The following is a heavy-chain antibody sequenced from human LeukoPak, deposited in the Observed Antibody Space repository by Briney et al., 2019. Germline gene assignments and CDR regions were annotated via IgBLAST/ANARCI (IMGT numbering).Heavy chain of an antibody. V-gene: IGHV3-23*01. CDR1: GFTFSSYA. J-gene: IGHJ3*01. CDR3: AKDKSEMETLTRAFDF. D-gene: IGHD5-24*01. CDR2: ISGSGGST. Sequence: GGSLRLSCAASGFTFSSYAMSWVRQAPGKGLEWVSAISGSGGSTYYADSVKGRFTISRDNSKNTLFLQMNSLRAEGTAVYYCAKDKSEMETLTRAFDFWGQGTMVTVSS.